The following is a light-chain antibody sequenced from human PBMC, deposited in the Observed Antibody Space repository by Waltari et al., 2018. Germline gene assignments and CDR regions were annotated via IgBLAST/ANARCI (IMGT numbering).Light chain of an antibody. J-gene: IGKJ5*01. CDR2: LGS. CDR1: QSLLHSNGYNY. Sequence: DIVMTQSPLSLPVTPGEPASISCRSSQSLLHSNGYNYLDWYLQKPGQSPQILIYLGSNRASGVPDRFSGSGSGTDFTLKISRVEAEDAGVYYCMEALQSVTFGQGTRLENK. CDR3: MEALQSVT. V-gene: IGKV2-28*01.